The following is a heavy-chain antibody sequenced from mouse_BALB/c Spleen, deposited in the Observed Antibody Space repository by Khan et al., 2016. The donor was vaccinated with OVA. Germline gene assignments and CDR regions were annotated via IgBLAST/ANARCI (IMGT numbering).Heavy chain of an antibody. Sequence: QVQLQQSGPGLVQPSQSLSITCTVSGFSLNNYSVHWVRQSPGKGLEWLGVIWSAGSTDYNAAFISSLTISKDNSRSQVFFKMNSLQPNDTAIDYCARRGYDYGRGALFAYWGQGTPVTVSA. V-gene: IGHV2-2*02. CDR1: GFSLNNYS. CDR3: ARRGYDYGRGALFAY. D-gene: IGHD2-4*01. CDR2: IWSAGST. J-gene: IGHJ3*01.